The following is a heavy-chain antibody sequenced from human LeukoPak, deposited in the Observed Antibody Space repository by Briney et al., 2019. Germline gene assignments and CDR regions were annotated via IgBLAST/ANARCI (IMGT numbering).Heavy chain of an antibody. D-gene: IGHD1-26*01. CDR2: INSDGITT. V-gene: IGHV3-74*01. CDR3: AKDRPALKIGGSYSALDY. J-gene: IGHJ4*02. Sequence: GGSLRLSCAASGFTFRGYWMHWVRQAPGGGLVLVSRINSDGITTTYADSVKGRFTISRDNSKNTLYLKMTSLRAEDTAVYYCAKDRPALKIGGSYSALDYWGQGTLVTVSS. CDR1: GFTFRGYW.